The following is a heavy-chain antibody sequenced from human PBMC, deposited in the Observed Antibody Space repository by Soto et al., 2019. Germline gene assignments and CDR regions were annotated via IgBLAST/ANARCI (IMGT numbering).Heavy chain of an antibody. CDR1: GFTFRSYG. J-gene: IGHJ5*02. D-gene: IGHD5-12*01. CDR3: AKGSRDGYNSNWFDP. CDR2: ISYDGSNK. V-gene: IGHV3-30*18. Sequence: QVQLVESGGGVVQPGRSLRLSCAASGFTFRSYGMHWVRQAPGKGLEWVAVISYDGSNKYYAASVKGRFTISRDNSKNTLYVQMNSLRAEDTAVYYCAKGSRDGYNSNWFDPWGQGTLVTVSS.